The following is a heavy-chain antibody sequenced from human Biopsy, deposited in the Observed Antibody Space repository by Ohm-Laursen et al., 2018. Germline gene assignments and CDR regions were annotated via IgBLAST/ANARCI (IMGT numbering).Heavy chain of an antibody. CDR1: GDSITRSY. CDR3: ARVEAGTYDALDI. Sequence: TLSLTCTLSGDSITRSYWSWIRQSPGKGLEWIGYIYYSGGTKYNPSLASRVTFSVDMSKSQFSLKLYSVTAADTAVYYCARVEAGTYDALDIWGQGTLVAVSA. CDR2: IYYSGGT. J-gene: IGHJ3*02. V-gene: IGHV4-59*01. D-gene: IGHD1-26*01.